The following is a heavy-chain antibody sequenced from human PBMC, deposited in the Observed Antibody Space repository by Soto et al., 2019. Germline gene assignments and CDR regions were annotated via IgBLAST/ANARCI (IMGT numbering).Heavy chain of an antibody. Sequence: GVSVKVSYQPSVCTFSSSSIIWGLQAPAQGREWMGGIIPFFGTAIHAQLSQCRVTITADESTSTAYMELSSLRSEDTAVYYCASGGYYDRSGSGAFDIWGQGTMVTVSS. CDR3: ASGGYYDRSGSGAFDI. D-gene: IGHD3-22*01. CDR2: IIPFFGTA. CDR1: VCTFSSSS. J-gene: IGHJ3*02. V-gene: IGHV1-69*13.